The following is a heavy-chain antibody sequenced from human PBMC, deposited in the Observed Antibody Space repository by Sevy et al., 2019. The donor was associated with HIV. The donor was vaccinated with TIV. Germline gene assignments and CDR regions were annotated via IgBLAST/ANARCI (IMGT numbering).Heavy chain of an antibody. CDR2: ISGSGGST. D-gene: IGHD3-22*01. Sequence: GGSLRLSCAASGFTFSSYAMSWVRQAPGKGLEWVSAISGSGGSTYYADSVKGRFTISRDNSKNTLYLKMNSLRAEDTAVYYCASLYYYDTGVVDYWGQGTLVTVSS. V-gene: IGHV3-23*01. CDR1: GFTFSSYA. CDR3: ASLYYYDTGVVDY. J-gene: IGHJ4*02.